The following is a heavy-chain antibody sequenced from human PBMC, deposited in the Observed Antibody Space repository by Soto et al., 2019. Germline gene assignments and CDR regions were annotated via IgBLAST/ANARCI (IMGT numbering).Heavy chain of an antibody. J-gene: IGHJ4*02. Sequence: GRSLRLSSAASGFTFRNYAMHWVRQAPGKGLEWVVVISYDGSKKYYADSVKGRFTISRDNSKNTLYLQMNSLRAEDTDVYYCAKEGTGDIDYWGQGTLVTVSA. CDR1: GFTFRNYA. CDR2: ISYDGSKK. V-gene: IGHV3-30*18. CDR3: AKEGTGDIDY. D-gene: IGHD4-17*01.